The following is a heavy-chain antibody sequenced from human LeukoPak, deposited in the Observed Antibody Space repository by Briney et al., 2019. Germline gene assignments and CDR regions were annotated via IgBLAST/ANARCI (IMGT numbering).Heavy chain of an antibody. CDR3: ARDGGDYGSGSYYAY. V-gene: IGHV3-48*03. CDR1: GFTFSSYE. J-gene: IGHJ4*02. Sequence: GGSLRLSCAASGFTFSSYEMNWVSQAPGKGLEWVSYISSSGSTIYYADSVKGRFTISRDNAKKSLYLQMDSLRAEDTAVYYCARDGGDYGSGSYYAYWGQGTLVTVSS. CDR2: ISSSGSTI. D-gene: IGHD3-10*01.